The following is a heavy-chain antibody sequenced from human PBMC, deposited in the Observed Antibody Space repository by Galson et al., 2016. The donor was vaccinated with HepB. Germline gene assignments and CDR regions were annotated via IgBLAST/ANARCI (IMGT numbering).Heavy chain of an antibody. J-gene: IGHJ6*02. CDR1: GFTFDDYT. Sequence: SLRLSCAASGFTFDDYTMHWLRQAPGKGLEWVSLISWDGRSTYSADSVTGRFTISRDNSKNSLYLQMNSLRTEDTALYYCGKDWGSLWESSGKGMDVWGQGTTVTVSS. V-gene: IGHV3-43*01. CDR2: ISWDGRST. CDR3: GKDWGSLWESSGKGMDV. D-gene: IGHD3-10*01.